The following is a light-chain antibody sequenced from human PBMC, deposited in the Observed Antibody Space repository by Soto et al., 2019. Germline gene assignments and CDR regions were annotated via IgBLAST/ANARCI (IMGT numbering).Light chain of an antibody. CDR2: GAS. Sequence: EVVLTQSPAPLSFSPGERATLSCRASENVRTFVDWYQQKPGQAPRLLIYGASNRATGIPDRFSGSGSGTDFTLTISRLEPEDFAVYYCQQYGSSGTFGQGTKVDIK. CDR3: QQYGSSGT. J-gene: IGKJ1*01. CDR1: ENVRTF. V-gene: IGKV3-20*01.